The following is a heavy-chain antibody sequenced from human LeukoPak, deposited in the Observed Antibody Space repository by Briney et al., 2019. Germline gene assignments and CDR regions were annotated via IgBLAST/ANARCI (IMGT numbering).Heavy chain of an antibody. Sequence: SVKVSCKASGGTFSSYAISWVRQAPGQGLEWMGGIIPIFGTANYAQRFQGRVTITADESTSTAYMELSSLRSEDTAVYYCARDYGVYASDYYDSSGYYQPNAFDIWGQGTMVSVSS. J-gene: IGHJ3*02. V-gene: IGHV1-69*01. CDR2: IIPIFGTA. D-gene: IGHD3-22*01. CDR3: ARDYGVYASDYYDSSGYYQPNAFDI. CDR1: GGTFSSYA.